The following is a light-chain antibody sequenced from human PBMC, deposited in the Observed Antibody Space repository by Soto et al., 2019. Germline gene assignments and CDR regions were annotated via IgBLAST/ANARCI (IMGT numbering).Light chain of an antibody. CDR1: SSDVGSYNL. V-gene: IGLV2-23*01. J-gene: IGLJ2*01. Sequence: QSALTQPASVSGSPGQSITISCTGTSSDVGSYNLVSWYQQHPGKAPKLMIYEGSKRPSGVSNRCSGSKSGNTASLTISGLQAEDEADYYCCSYAANVVFGGGTKLTVL. CDR2: EGS. CDR3: CSYAANVV.